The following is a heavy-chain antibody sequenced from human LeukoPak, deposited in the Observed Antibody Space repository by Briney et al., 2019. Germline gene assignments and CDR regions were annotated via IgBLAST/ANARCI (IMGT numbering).Heavy chain of an antibody. Sequence: SETLSLTCTVSGGSISSYYWSWIRQPAGKGLEWIGRIYTSGSTNYNPSLKSRVTISVDKSKNQFSLKLSSVTAADTAVYYCAGEYQLKTYYYYMGVWGKGTTVTVSS. J-gene: IGHJ6*03. D-gene: IGHD2-2*01. CDR3: AGEYQLKTYYYYMGV. CDR1: GGSISSYY. V-gene: IGHV4-4*07. CDR2: IYTSGST.